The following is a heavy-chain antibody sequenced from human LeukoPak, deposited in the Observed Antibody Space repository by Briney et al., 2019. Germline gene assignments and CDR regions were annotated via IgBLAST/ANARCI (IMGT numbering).Heavy chain of an antibody. CDR1: GFTFNDYG. V-gene: IGHV3-20*04. Sequence: PGGSLRLSCAASGFTFNDYGMSWVRQAPGKGLEWVSGINWNGGSTGYVDSVKGRFTISRDNAKNSLYLQMNSLRAEDTALYYCARDSYSGSYSYFDYWGQGTLVTVSS. CDR2: INWNGGST. D-gene: IGHD1-26*01. J-gene: IGHJ4*02. CDR3: ARDSYSGSYSYFDY.